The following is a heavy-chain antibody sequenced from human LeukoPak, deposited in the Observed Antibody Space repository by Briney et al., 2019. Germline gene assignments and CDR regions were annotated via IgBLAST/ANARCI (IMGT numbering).Heavy chain of an antibody. Sequence: SVKVSCKASGGTFSSYAISWVRQAPGQGLEWMGGIIPIFGTANCAQKFQGRVTITADESTSTAYMELSSLRSEDTAVYYCATETAIFGVVNAAFDYWGQGTLVTVSS. J-gene: IGHJ4*02. V-gene: IGHV1-69*13. CDR2: IIPIFGTA. D-gene: IGHD3-3*01. CDR3: ATETAIFGVVNAAFDY. CDR1: GGTFSSYA.